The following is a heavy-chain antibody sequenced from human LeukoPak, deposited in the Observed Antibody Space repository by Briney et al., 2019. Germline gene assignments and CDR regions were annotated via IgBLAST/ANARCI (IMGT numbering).Heavy chain of an antibody. D-gene: IGHD6-19*01. J-gene: IGHJ4*02. V-gene: IGHV3-74*01. Sequence: PGGSLRLSCSASGFTFSSYWMHWARQAPGKGLVWVSRINSDGSSTSYADSVKGRFTISRDNAKKTLYLQMNSLRAEDTAVYYCARGESRVAETGKIGYWGQGTLVTVSS. CDR2: INSDGSST. CDR3: ARGESRVAETGKIGY. CDR1: GFTFSSYW.